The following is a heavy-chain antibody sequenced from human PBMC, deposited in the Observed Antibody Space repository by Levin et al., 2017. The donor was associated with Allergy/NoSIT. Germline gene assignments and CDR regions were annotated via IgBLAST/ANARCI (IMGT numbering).Heavy chain of an antibody. CDR2: VFWDDGK. CDR3: AHTAGYWFDP. V-gene: IGHV2-5*02. Sequence: SGPTLVNPPQTLTLTCTFSGFSLSTRGVGVGWIRQPPGKALEWLTVVFWDDGKVYRPSLRNRLTITKDTSRNQVVLTMTNMDPLDTATYYCAHTAGYWFDPWGQGTLVTVSS. J-gene: IGHJ5*02. CDR1: GFSLSTRGVG.